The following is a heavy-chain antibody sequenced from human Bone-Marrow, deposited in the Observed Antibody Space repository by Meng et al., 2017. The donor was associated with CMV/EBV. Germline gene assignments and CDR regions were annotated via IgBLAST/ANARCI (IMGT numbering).Heavy chain of an antibody. D-gene: IGHD2-2*01. CDR2: IYSCGST. CDR1: GFTVSSNY. CDR3: AKDQVVVPAAAYYYYGMDG. Sequence: GESLKISCAASGFTVSSNYMSWVRQAPGKGLEWVSVIYSCGSTYYADSVKGRFTISRDNSKNTLYLQMNSLRAEDTAVYYCAKDQVVVPAAAYYYYGMDGWGQGTTVTFSS. V-gene: IGHV3-66*03. J-gene: IGHJ6*02.